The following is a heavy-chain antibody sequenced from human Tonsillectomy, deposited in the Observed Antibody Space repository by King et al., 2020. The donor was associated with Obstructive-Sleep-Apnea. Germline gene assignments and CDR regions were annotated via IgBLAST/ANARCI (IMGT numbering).Heavy chain of an antibody. Sequence: VQLVESGGGMVQPGGSLRLSCAASGFTFSSYGISWVRQAPGKGLEWVSAINTRGTTFYAGSVRGRLTISRDNSQYTVNLQGNSLRAEDTALYYCAKEGGGSGVYWVDSWGQGTLVTVSS. CDR1: GFTFSSYG. CDR2: INTRGTT. V-gene: IGHV3-23*04. D-gene: IGHD3-10*01. J-gene: IGHJ4*02. CDR3: AKEGGGSGVYWVDS.